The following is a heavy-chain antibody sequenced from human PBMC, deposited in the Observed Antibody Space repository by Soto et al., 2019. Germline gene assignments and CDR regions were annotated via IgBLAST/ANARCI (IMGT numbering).Heavy chain of an antibody. CDR1: GFTFSNYG. Sequence: GGSLRLSCAASGFTFSNYGMHWVRQAPGKGLEWVAIIWHDGNNKYYADSVRGRFIISRDNSKNRLYLQMNSLRAEDTAVYYCASDLVGASDSYGLDVWGQGAPVTVSS. V-gene: IGHV3-33*01. CDR3: ASDLVGASDSYGLDV. D-gene: IGHD1-26*01. J-gene: IGHJ6*02. CDR2: IWHDGNNK.